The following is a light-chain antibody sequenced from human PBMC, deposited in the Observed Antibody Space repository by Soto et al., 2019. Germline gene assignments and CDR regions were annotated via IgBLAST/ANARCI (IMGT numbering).Light chain of an antibody. J-gene: IGKJ5*01. Sequence: EIVLTQSPDTPSLSPGEGASLSCRASQSVHTFLAWYQQKPGQPPRLLIYGASTRATGVPARFSGSGSGTDFTLTISSLDPEDFAVYYCQQRSNWPPVTFGQGTRLEIK. CDR1: QSVHTF. CDR3: QQRSNWPPVT. CDR2: GAS. V-gene: IGKV3-11*01.